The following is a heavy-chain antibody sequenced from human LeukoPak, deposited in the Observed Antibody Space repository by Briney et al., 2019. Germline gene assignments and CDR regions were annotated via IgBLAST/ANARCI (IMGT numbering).Heavy chain of an antibody. CDR1: GFTFSDYY. Sequence: GGSPRLSCAASGFTFSDYYMSWIRQAPGKGLEWVSYISSSGSTIYYADSVKGRFTISRDNAKNSLYLQMNSLRAEDTAVYYCAREGRSESDYYYYGMDVWGQGATVTVSS. CDR3: AREGRSESDYYYYGMDV. CDR2: ISSSGSTI. D-gene: IGHD3-3*01. V-gene: IGHV3-11*01. J-gene: IGHJ6*02.